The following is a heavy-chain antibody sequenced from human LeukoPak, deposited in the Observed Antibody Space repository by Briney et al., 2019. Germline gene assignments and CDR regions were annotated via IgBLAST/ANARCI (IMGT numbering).Heavy chain of an antibody. CDR1: GIRFDRYA. Sequence: PGGSLRLSCAASGIRFDRYAMTWVRQAPGKGLEWVSVIYPDGSTYHADSVKGRFTISRDNSKNTLFLQMNTLRADDTAVYHCARTNPVYGDYDYWGQGTLVTVSS. CDR2: IYPDGST. J-gene: IGHJ4*02. D-gene: IGHD4-17*01. V-gene: IGHV3-53*01. CDR3: ARTNPVYGDYDY.